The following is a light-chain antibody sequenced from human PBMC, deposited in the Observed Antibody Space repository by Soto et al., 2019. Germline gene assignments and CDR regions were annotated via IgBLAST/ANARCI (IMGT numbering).Light chain of an antibody. CDR3: VLYMGSGIKV. Sequence: QTVVTQEPSFSVSPGGTVTLTCGLSSGSVSSSYYPSWYQQTPGQAPRTLIYSTYTRSSGVPDRFSGSILGNKAALTITGAQADDESDYYCVLYMGSGIKVFGGGTQLTVL. CDR1: SGSVSSSYY. J-gene: IGLJ2*01. CDR2: STY. V-gene: IGLV8-61*01.